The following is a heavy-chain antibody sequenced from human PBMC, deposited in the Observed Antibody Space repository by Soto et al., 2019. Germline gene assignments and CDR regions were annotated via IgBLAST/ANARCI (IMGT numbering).Heavy chain of an antibody. V-gene: IGHV3-66*01. CDR2: IYSGGST. CDR3: ARDPCLYGSGSSRSSY. Sequence: GGSLRLSCAASGFTVSSNYMSWVRQAPGKGLEWVSVIYSGGSTYYADSVKGRFTISRDNSKNRLYLQMNSLGAEDTAVYYCARDPCLYGSGSSRSSYWGQGTLVTVSS. CDR1: GFTVSSNY. D-gene: IGHD3-10*01. J-gene: IGHJ4*02.